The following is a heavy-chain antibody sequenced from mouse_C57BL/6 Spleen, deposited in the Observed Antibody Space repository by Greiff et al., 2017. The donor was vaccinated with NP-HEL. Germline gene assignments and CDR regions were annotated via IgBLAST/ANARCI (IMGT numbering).Heavy chain of an antibody. D-gene: IGHD1-1*01. V-gene: IGHV2-2*01. CDR3: ARNGYYGSSPCWYFDV. CDR2: IWSGGST. J-gene: IGHJ1*03. Sequence: QVQLKESGPGLVQPSQSLSITCTVSGFSLTSYGVHWVRQSPGKGLEWLGVIWSGGSTDYNAAFISRLSISKDNSKSQVFFKMNSLQADDTAIYYCARNGYYGSSPCWYFDVWGTGTTVTVSS. CDR1: GFSLTSYG.